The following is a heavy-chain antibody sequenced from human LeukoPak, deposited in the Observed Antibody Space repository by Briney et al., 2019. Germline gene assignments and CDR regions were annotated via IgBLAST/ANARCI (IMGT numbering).Heavy chain of an antibody. CDR1: GFTFTNYW. Sequence: GSLRLSCAASGFTFTNYWMSWVRQAPGKGLEWIGEINHSGSTNYSPSLKSRVTLSVDTSKNQFSLRLSSVTAADTAVYYCARRTFGGVIAYWGQGTLVTVSS. V-gene: IGHV4-34*01. D-gene: IGHD3-16*02. CDR3: ARRTFGGVIAY. CDR2: INHSGST. J-gene: IGHJ4*02.